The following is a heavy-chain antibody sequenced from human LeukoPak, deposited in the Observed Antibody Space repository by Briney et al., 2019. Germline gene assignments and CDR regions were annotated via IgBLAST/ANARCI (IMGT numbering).Heavy chain of an antibody. CDR1: GYTFTGYY. D-gene: IGHD3-10*01. CDR3: ATIGYGSGSYSDYYYKDV. Sequence: ASVKVSCKASGYTFTGYYMHWVRQAPGQGLEWMGWINPNSGGTNYAQKFQGRVTMTRDTSISTAYMELSRLRSDDTAVYYCATIGYGSGSYSDYYYKDVWGKGTTVTISS. CDR2: INPNSGGT. J-gene: IGHJ6*03. V-gene: IGHV1-2*02.